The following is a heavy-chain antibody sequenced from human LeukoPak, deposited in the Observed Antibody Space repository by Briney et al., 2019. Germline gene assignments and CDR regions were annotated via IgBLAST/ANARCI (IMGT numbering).Heavy chain of an antibody. CDR1: GGSISSYY. D-gene: IGHD3-10*01. Sequence: SETLSLTCTVSGGSISSYYWSWIRQPPGKGLEWIGSIYYSGSTYYNPSLKSRVTISVDTSKNQFSLKLSSVTAADTAVYYCASQWFGEPLGFDPWGQGTLVTVSS. CDR2: IYYSGST. J-gene: IGHJ5*02. CDR3: ASQWFGEPLGFDP. V-gene: IGHV4-39*01.